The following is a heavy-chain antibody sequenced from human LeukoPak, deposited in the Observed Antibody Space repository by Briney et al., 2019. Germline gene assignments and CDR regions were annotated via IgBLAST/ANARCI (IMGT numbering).Heavy chain of an antibody. J-gene: IGHJ4*02. V-gene: IGHV3-64D*06. CDR3: AVGPSSSWYVALDY. D-gene: IGHD6-13*01. Sequence: PGGSLRLSCSASGFTFSSYAMHWVRRAPGKGLEYVSAISSNGGSTYYADSVKGRFTISRDNSKNTLYLQMSSLRAEDTAVYYCAVGPSSSWYVALDYWGQGTLVTVSS. CDR1: GFTFSSYA. CDR2: ISSNGGST.